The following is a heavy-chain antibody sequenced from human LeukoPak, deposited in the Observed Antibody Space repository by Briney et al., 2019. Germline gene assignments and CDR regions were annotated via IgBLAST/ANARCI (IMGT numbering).Heavy chain of an antibody. V-gene: IGHV3-74*01. CDR1: GFTFSSYW. Sequence: SCKASGFTFSSYWMHWVRQAPGKGLVWVSRINSDGSSTSYADSVKGRFTISRDNAKNTLYLQMNSLRAEDTAVYYCARVTVLDIVVVPAATYYYYYGMDVWGQGTTVTVSS. CDR3: ARVTVLDIVVVPAATYYYYYGMDV. J-gene: IGHJ6*02. CDR2: INSDGSST. D-gene: IGHD2-2*01.